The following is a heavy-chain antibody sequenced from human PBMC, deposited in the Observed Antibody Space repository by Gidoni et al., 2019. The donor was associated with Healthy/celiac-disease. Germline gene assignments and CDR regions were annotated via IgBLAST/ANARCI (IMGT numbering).Heavy chain of an antibody. CDR2: ISWNSGSI. CDR1: GFPFDDYA. CDR3: AKVYHRSSRSYIDY. V-gene: IGHV3-9*01. D-gene: IGHD2-2*01. Sequence: EVQLVESGGGLVQPGRSLRLSCAASGFPFDDYAMHWARQAPGKGLEWVSGISWNSGSIGYADSVKGRFTISRDNAKNSLYLQMNSLRAEDTALYYCAKVYHRSSRSYIDYWGQGTLVTVSS. J-gene: IGHJ4*02.